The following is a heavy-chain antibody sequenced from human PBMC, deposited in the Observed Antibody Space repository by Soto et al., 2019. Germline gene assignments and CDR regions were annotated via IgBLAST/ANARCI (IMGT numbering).Heavy chain of an antibody. Sequence: QVQLVQSGAEVKKPGSSVRVSCKASGGTFSKYKITWVRQAPGQGLEWMGGIIPVFGTANYAQKFQGRVTITADESTSTAYMEVSSLRSDDTAVYYCARECSCGGCFSDHHFYYGMDVWGQGTTVTVSS. CDR3: ARECSCGGCFSDHHFYYGMDV. J-gene: IGHJ6*02. CDR1: GGTFSKYK. D-gene: IGHD2-15*01. V-gene: IGHV1-69*12. CDR2: IIPVFGTA.